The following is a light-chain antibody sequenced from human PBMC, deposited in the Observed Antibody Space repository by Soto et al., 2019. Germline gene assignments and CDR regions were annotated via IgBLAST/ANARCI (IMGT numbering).Light chain of an antibody. J-gene: IGKJ1*01. Sequence: DIQMTQSPSTLSGSVGERVTITCRASQTISSWLAWYQQKPGKAPKLLIYKASTLKSGVPSRFSGSGSGTEFTLTISSLQPDDFATYYCQQYYSYPWTFGQGTKVDIK. V-gene: IGKV1-5*03. CDR2: KAS. CDR1: QTISSW. CDR3: QQYYSYPWT.